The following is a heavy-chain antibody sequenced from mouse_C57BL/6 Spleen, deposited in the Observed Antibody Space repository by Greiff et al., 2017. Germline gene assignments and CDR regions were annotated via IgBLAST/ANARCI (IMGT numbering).Heavy chain of an antibody. CDR1: GYTFTDYY. Sequence: EVQLQQSGPELVKPGASVKISCKASGYTFTDYYMNWVKQSHGKSLEWIGDINPNNGGTSYNQKFKGKATLTVDKSSSTAYMELRSLTSEDSAVYYCARWGVYGTAWFAYWGQGTLVTASA. J-gene: IGHJ3*01. D-gene: IGHD1-1*01. V-gene: IGHV1-26*01. CDR3: ARWGVYGTAWFAY. CDR2: INPNNGGT.